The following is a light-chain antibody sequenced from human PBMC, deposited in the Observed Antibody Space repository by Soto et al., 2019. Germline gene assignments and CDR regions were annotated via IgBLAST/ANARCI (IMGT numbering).Light chain of an antibody. Sequence: DIVLTQSPGTLSLSPGERATLSCRASQSVRSNYLAWFQQKPGQGPRLLIHDASNRDTGIPDRFSGSGSGTDFTLTISRLEPEDVAVYYCQDYGGSRTFGRGTTVEIK. CDR1: QSVRSNY. CDR3: QDYGGSRT. J-gene: IGKJ1*01. CDR2: DAS. V-gene: IGKV3-20*01.